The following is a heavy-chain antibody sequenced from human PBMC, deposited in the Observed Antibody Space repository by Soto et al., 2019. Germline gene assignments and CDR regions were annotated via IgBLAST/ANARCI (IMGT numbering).Heavy chain of an antibody. V-gene: IGHV4-31*03. Sequence: SETLSLTCSVSGAALNSGNYYWSWIRQVPGKGLEWIGHIYVTGAVDYNPSLRDRITISQDTSERQFSLNLRLVTAADTAVYYCARLRIATNNYKWLDPWGQGTLVTVYS. CDR1: GAALNSGNYY. CDR3: ARLRIATNNYKWLDP. J-gene: IGHJ5*02. D-gene: IGHD2-21*01. CDR2: IYVTGAV.